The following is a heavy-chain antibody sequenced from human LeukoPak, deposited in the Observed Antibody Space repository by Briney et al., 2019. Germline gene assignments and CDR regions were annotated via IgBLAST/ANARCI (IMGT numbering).Heavy chain of an antibody. J-gene: IGHJ4*02. Sequence: GGSLRLSCAVSGFTFSTYAMSWVRQAPGKGLEWVSSISASGGTYYADSVRGRFSVSRDNSKSTVFLQINGLGAEDTAMYYCAKDVRERDGDYLLFDYWGQGTLVTVSS. CDR3: AKDVRERDGDYLLFDY. V-gene: IGHV3-23*01. D-gene: IGHD4-17*01. CDR1: GFTFSTYA. CDR2: ISASGGT.